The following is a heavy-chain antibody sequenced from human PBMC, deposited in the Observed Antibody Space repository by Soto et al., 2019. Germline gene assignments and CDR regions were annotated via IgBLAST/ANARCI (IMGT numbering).Heavy chain of an antibody. CDR2: IWYDGSNK. D-gene: IGHD3-22*01. V-gene: IGHV3-33*01. CDR1: GFTFSTYG. J-gene: IGHJ4*02. CDR3: ARDDYPYYDDSSGYHFDY. Sequence: PGWSLRLSCAASGFTFSTYGMHWVRQAPGKGLEWVAVIWYDGSNKYYVDSVKGRCTISRDNSKNTLYLQMNSLRAEDTAVYYCARDDYPYYDDSSGYHFDYWGQGALVTVSS.